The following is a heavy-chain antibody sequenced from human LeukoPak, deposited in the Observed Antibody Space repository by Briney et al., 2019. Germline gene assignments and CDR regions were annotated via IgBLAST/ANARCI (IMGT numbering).Heavy chain of an antibody. J-gene: IGHJ4*02. CDR2: ITSSGSTT. CDR3: EVRGGATGSY. CDR1: AFTFSNYW. V-gene: IGHV3-48*01. Sequence: GGSLRLSCAASAFTFSNYWMNWVRQAPGKGLEWVSYITSSGSTTYYADSVKGRFTISRDNADNSLFLQMNSLRAEDTAVYYCEVRGGATGSYWGQGTLVTVSS. D-gene: IGHD3-10*01.